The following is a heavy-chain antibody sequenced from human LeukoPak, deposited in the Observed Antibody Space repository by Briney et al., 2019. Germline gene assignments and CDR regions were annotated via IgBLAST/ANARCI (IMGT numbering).Heavy chain of an antibody. Sequence: ASVKVSCKASGYTFAGYYMHWVRQAPGQGLEWMGRINPNSGGTNYAQKFQGRVTMTRDTSISTAYMELSRLRSDDTAVYYCARDPQDSSGYYYVDYYYMDVWGKGTTVTVSS. D-gene: IGHD3-22*01. J-gene: IGHJ6*03. V-gene: IGHV1-2*06. CDR1: GYTFAGYY. CDR3: ARDPQDSSGYYYVDYYYMDV. CDR2: INPNSGGT.